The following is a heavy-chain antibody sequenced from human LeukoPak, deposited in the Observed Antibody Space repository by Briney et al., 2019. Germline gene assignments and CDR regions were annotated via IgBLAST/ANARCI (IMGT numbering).Heavy chain of an antibody. V-gene: IGHV4-61*02. CDR2: IYPSEST. J-gene: IGHJ4*02. CDR3: ARDPGSGSSFDY. Sequence: PSQTLSLTCTVSGGSITSVGYYWNWIRQPAGKELEWIGRIYPSESTNYDPSLKSRVTISIDTSKNQFSLNLNSVTAADTAVYYCARDPGSGSSFDYWGQGTLVTVSS. D-gene: IGHD3-10*01. CDR1: GGSITSVGYY.